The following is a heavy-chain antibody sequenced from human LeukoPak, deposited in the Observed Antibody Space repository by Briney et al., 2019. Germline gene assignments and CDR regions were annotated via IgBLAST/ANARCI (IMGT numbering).Heavy chain of an antibody. J-gene: IGHJ4*02. CDR1: GGTFSSYA. Sequence: SVKVSCKASGGTFSSYAISWVRQAPGQGLEWMGRIIPILGIANYAQKFQGRVTITADKSTTTAYMELSSLRSEDTAVYYCARVTYGSRSYRPFDYWGQGTLVTVSS. D-gene: IGHD3-10*01. CDR3: ARVTYGSRSYRPFDY. CDR2: IIPILGIA. V-gene: IGHV1-69*04.